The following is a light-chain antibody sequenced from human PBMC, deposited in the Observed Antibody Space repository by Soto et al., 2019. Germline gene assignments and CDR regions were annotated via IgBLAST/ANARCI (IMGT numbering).Light chain of an antibody. V-gene: IGKV3-20*01. CDR1: QSVSSSY. J-gene: IGKJ5*01. Sequence: EMVLTQSPGTLSLSPGERATRSCRASQSVSSSYLAWYQQKPGQAPRLLIYGASRRATGIPDRFSGSGSGTDFTLTISRLEPEDFAVYYCQQYGSSPQTFGQGTRLEIK. CDR3: QQYGSSPQT. CDR2: GAS.